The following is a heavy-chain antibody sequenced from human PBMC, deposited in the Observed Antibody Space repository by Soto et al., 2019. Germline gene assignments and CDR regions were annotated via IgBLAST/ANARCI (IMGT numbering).Heavy chain of an antibody. CDR3: AHAGDYDLLSFDH. CDR1: GFSLTSHHMG. V-gene: IGHV2-5*02. CDR2: IYWDGDE. D-gene: IGHD4-17*01. J-gene: IGHJ4*02. Sequence: QITLRESGPALVRPAQTLTLTCTFSGFSLTSHHMGVAWIRQPPGKAMEWLALIYWDGDERFNPSLQDRLAISKDTSKNQVVLTMTNLCPLDTATDFCAHAGDYDLLSFDHWGPGTLVTVSS.